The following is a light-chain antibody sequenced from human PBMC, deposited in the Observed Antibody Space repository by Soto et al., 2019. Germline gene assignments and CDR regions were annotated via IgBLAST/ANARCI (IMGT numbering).Light chain of an antibody. CDR1: SSDVGGYKF. V-gene: IGLV2-8*01. Sequence: QSALTQPASVSGSPGQSITISCTGTSSDVGGYKFVSWYQQHPGKAPKLIIYEVSNRPSGVPDRFSGSKSGNTASLTVSGLQAEDEADYYCSSYAGGNNLVFGGGTQLTVL. CDR3: SSYAGGNNLV. J-gene: IGLJ2*01. CDR2: EVS.